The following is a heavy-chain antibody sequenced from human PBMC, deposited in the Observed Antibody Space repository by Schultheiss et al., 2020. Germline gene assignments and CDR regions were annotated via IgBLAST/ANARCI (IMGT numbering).Heavy chain of an antibody. CDR3: ARSNYLARDYMDV. D-gene: IGHD3-10*01. Sequence: SETLSLTCIVSGVSITHGDYSWSWVRQPPGEGLEWLGHAYYSGSTYYNPSLRSRLSISLDTSKNQFSLTLTSVAAADSATYFCARSNYLARDYMDVWGKGTTVTV. J-gene: IGHJ6*03. CDR1: GVSITHGDYS. V-gene: IGHV4-30-4*07. CDR2: AYYSGST.